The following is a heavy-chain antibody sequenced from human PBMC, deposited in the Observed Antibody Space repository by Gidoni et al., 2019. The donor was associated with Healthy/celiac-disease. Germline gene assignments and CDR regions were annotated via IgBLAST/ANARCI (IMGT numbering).Heavy chain of an antibody. Sequence: QVQLVQSGAEVKKPGASVKVSCEASGYTFTSYGISWVRQAPGQGLEWMGWISAYNGNTNYAQKLQGRVTMTTDTSTSTAYMGLRSLRSDDTAVYYCARDLVGVVNNRGGYYGMDVWGQGTTVTVSS. J-gene: IGHJ6*02. D-gene: IGHD3-3*01. V-gene: IGHV1-18*01. CDR1: GYTFTSYG. CDR3: ARDLVGVVNNRGGYYGMDV. CDR2: ISAYNGNT.